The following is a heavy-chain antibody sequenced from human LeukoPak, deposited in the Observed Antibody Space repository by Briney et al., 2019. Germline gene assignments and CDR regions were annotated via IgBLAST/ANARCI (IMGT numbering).Heavy chain of an antibody. D-gene: IGHD1/OR15-1a*01. Sequence: GGALRLSCAASGFTFSSYAMHWVRQAPGKGLEWVAVISYDGSNKYYADSVKGRFTISRDNSKNTLYLQMNSLRAEDTAVYYCAENSALEYWGQGTLVTVSS. CDR2: ISYDGSNK. V-gene: IGHV3-30-3*01. CDR3: AENSALEY. CDR1: GFTFSSYA. J-gene: IGHJ4*02.